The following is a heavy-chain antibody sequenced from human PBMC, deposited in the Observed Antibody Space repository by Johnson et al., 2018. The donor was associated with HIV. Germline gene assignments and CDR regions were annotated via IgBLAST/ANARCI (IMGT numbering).Heavy chain of an antibody. CDR2: INGDGSRT. J-gene: IGHJ3*02. CDR3: ARDAVISSGWYNVDAFDI. Sequence: MMLVESGGGVVQPGRSLRLSCGGSGFTFSNYWVQWVRQAPGKGLVWVSRINGDGSRTSYADSVKGRFTIARDNAKNSLYLQMNTLRAEDTAGYYCARDAVISSGWYNVDAFDIWGQGTMVTVSS. CDR1: GFTFSNYW. D-gene: IGHD6-19*01. V-gene: IGHV3-74*01.